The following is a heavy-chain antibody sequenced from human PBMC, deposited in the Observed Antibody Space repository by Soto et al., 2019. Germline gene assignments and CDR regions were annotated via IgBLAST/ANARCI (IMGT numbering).Heavy chain of an antibody. D-gene: IGHD4-17*01. CDR3: AKGSYGDYGFHFDY. CDR2: ISYDGSNK. Sequence: GGSLRLSCAASGFTFSSYCMHWVRQAPGKGLEWVAVISYDGSNKYYADSVKGRFTISRDNSKNTLYLQMNSLRAEDTAVYYCAKGSYGDYGFHFDYWGQGTLVTVSS. V-gene: IGHV3-30*18. J-gene: IGHJ4*02. CDR1: GFTFSSYC.